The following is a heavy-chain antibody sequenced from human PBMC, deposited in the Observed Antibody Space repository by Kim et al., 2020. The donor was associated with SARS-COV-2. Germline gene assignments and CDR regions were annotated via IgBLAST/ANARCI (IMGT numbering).Heavy chain of an antibody. CDR2: ISYDGSNK. D-gene: IGHD2-8*01. V-gene: IGHV3-30-3*01. J-gene: IGHJ4*02. Sequence: GGSLRLSCAASGFTFSSYAMHWVRQAPGKGLEWVAVISYDGSNKYYADSVKGRFTISRDNSKNTLYLQMNSLRAEDTTVYYCARDHQIVLMVYATHWGQGTLVTVSS. CDR1: GFTFSSYA. CDR3: ARDHQIVLMVYATH.